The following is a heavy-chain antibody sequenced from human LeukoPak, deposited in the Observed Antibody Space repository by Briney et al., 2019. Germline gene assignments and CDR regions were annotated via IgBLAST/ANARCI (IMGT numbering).Heavy chain of an antibody. D-gene: IGHD1-26*01. V-gene: IGHV1-24*01. CDR3: ATVFVGATLRGAFDI. Sequence: ASVKVSCKVSGYTLTELSMHWVRQAPGKGLEWMGGFDPEDGETIYAQKFQGRVTMTEDTSTDTAYMELSSLRSEDTAVYYCATVFVGATLRGAFDIWGQGTMVTVSS. CDR2: FDPEDGET. CDR1: GYTLTELS. J-gene: IGHJ3*02.